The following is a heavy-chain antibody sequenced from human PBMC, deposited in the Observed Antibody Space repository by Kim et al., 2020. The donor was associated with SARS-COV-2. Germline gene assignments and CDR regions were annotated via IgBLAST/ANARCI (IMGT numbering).Heavy chain of an antibody. Sequence: GGSLRLSCAASGFTFSSYGMHWVRQAPGKGLEWVAVISYDGSNKYYADSVKGRFTISRDNSKNTLYLQMNSLRAEDTAVYYCAKAGFDCSGGSCSVGNWFDPWGQGTLVTVSS. CDR1: GFTFSSYG. V-gene: IGHV3-30*18. CDR2: ISYDGSNK. D-gene: IGHD2-15*01. J-gene: IGHJ5*02. CDR3: AKAGFDCSGGSCSVGNWFDP.